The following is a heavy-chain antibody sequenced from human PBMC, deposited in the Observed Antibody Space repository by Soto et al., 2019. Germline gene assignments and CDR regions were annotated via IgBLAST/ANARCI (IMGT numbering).Heavy chain of an antibody. CDR1: GFSFSAYW. J-gene: IGHJ4*02. CDR2: IKQDGSEK. D-gene: IGHD6-19*01. CDR3: ARLEERLLRDY. Sequence: EVQLVESGGGLVQPGGSLRLSCAASGFSFSAYWMAWVRQAPGKGLEWVANIKQDGSEKYYVDSVKGRFTISRDNAESSLYLQMNSVRVEDTAVYHCARLEERLLRDYWGQGTLVTVS. V-gene: IGHV3-7*01.